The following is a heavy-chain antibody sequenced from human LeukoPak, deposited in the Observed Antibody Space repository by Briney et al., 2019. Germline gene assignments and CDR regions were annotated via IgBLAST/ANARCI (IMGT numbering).Heavy chain of an antibody. CDR2: INHSGST. Sequence: SETLSLTCAVYGGSFSGYYWSWIRQPPGKGLEWIGEINHSGSTNYNPSLKSRVTISVDTSKDQFSLKLSSVTAADTAVYYCARRLGQYDYVWGSYRYFYMDVWGKGTTVTISS. D-gene: IGHD3-16*02. V-gene: IGHV4-34*01. CDR3: ARRLGQYDYVWGSYRYFYMDV. CDR1: GGSFSGYY. J-gene: IGHJ6*03.